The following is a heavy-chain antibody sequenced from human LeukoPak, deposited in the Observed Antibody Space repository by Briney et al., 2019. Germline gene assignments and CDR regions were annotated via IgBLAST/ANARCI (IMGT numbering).Heavy chain of an antibody. D-gene: IGHD2-21*02. Sequence: PSGTLSLTCAVSGGSISSSNWWSWVRQPPGKGLEWIGEIYHSGSTNYNPSLKSRVTISVDKSKNQFSLKLSSVTAADTAVYYCARTGGCGGDCLTIRALDAFDIWGQGTMVTVSS. CDR1: GGSISSSNW. V-gene: IGHV4-4*02. CDR2: IYHSGST. J-gene: IGHJ3*02. CDR3: ARTGGCGGDCLTIRALDAFDI.